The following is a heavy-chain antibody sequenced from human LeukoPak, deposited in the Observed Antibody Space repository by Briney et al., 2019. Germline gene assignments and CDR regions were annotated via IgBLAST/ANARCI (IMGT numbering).Heavy chain of an antibody. CDR3: AKSGLAGATFYFDL. Sequence: GGSLTLSCAASGFNFSSYAMSWVRQAPGKGLEWVSAISGSGGSTYYADSVKGRFTISRDNSKNTLYLQMNSLRAEDTDVYYCAKSGLAGATFYFDLWGQGPLVSV. J-gene: IGHJ4*02. CDR2: ISGSGGST. CDR1: GFNFSSYA. V-gene: IGHV3-23*01. D-gene: IGHD1-26*01.